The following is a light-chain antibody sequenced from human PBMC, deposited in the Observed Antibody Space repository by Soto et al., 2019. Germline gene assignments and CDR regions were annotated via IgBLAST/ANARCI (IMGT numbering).Light chain of an antibody. CDR1: QNIYSN. V-gene: IGKV3-15*01. CDR3: LQYHNLWA. J-gene: IGKJ1*01. CDR2: RAS. Sequence: IVMTQSPVTLSVSPGERVTLSCRASQNIYSNIAWYQQRPGQAPRLLIYRASTRATGVPARFSGSGSGTDFTLTISSLQSEDFTVYSCLQYHNLWAFGQGTKVEIK.